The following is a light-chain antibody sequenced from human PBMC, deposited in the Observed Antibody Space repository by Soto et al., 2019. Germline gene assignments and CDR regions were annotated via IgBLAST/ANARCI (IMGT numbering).Light chain of an antibody. Sequence: EIVMTQSPATLSVSPGERATLSCRASQSVSSNLAWYQQKPGQAPRLLLYGASTRATGIPARFSGSGSGTEFTLTISSLQSEDFAVYYCQQYYNGPPTFGQGTNVDIK. J-gene: IGKJ1*01. CDR3: QQYYNGPPT. CDR2: GAS. V-gene: IGKV3-15*01. CDR1: QSVSSN.